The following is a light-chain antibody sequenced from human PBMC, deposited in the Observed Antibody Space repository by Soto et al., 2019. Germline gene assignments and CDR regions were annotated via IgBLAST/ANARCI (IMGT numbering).Light chain of an antibody. CDR2: DAS. CDR3: QQRSNWPIT. J-gene: IGKJ5*01. Sequence: ENVLTQSPGTLSLSPGERATLSCRARQSVSSSLAWYQQKPGQAPRPLIYDASNRATGIPARFSGSGSGTDFTLTISSLEPEDFAVYYCQQRSNWPITFGQGTRLEIK. V-gene: IGKV3-11*01. CDR1: QSVSSS.